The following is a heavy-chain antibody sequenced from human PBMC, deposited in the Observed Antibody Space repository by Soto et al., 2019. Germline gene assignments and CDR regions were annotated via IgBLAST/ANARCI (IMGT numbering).Heavy chain of an antibody. J-gene: IGHJ4*01. V-gene: IGHV3-23*01. D-gene: IGHD5-12*01. CDR3: AKDKRDGYNYRCFDY. CDR1: GFTFSSYA. CDR2: ISGSGVST. Sequence: GGSLRLSCAASGFTFSSYAMSWVRQAPGKGLEWVSAISGSGVSTYYADSVKGRFTISRDNSKNTLYLQMNSLRAEDTAVYYCAKDKRDGYNYRCFDYWGHGTMVTVSS.